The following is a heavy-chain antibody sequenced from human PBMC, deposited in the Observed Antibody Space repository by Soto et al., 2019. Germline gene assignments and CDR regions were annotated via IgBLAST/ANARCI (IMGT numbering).Heavy chain of an antibody. CDR3: ASSSRGAGTFAFDY. Sequence: EVQLVEAGGGLVQPGGSLRLSCAASGFTFSSYDMHWVRQATGKGLEWVSAIGTAGDTYYPGSVKGRLTISRENAKNSLYLQMNSLRAGDTAVYYCASSSRGAGTFAFDYWGQGTLVTVSS. D-gene: IGHD6-19*01. CDR2: IGTAGDT. V-gene: IGHV3-13*04. J-gene: IGHJ4*02. CDR1: GFTFSSYD.